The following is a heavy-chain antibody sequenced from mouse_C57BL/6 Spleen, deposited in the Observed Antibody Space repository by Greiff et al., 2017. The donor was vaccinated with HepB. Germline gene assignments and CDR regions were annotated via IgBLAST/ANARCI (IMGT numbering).Heavy chain of an antibody. CDR3: AGRWLLREFSY. CDR2: IHPNSGST. Sequence: QVQLKQPGAELVKPGASVKLSCKASGYTFTSYWMHWVKQRPGQGLEWIGMIHPNSGSTNYNEKFKSKATLTVDKSSSTAYMQLSSLTSEDSAVYYCAGRWLLREFSYWGQGTTLTVSS. J-gene: IGHJ2*01. V-gene: IGHV1-64*01. CDR1: GYTFTSYW. D-gene: IGHD2-3*01.